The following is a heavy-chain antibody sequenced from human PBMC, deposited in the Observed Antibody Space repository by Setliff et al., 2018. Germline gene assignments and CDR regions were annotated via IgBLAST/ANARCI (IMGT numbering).Heavy chain of an antibody. CDR2: FDPEDGET. D-gene: IGHD1-26*01. Sequence: GASVKVSCKVSGYALTELSRHWVRQAPGKGLEWMGGFDPEDGETIYAQKFQGRVTITADESTSTAYMELSRLRSDDTAVYYCARALGATITHFDYWGQGTLVTVSS. V-gene: IGHV1-24*01. CDR1: GYALTELS. J-gene: IGHJ4*02. CDR3: ARALGATITHFDY.